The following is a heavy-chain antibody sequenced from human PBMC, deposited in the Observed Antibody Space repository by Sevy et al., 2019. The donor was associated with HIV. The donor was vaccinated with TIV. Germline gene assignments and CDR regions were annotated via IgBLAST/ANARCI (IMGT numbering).Heavy chain of an antibody. CDR1: GFTFANHA. V-gene: IGHV3-30*04. D-gene: IGHD2-8*02. CDR3: ARDHCDDGVCFRSGYFDY. Sequence: GGSLRLSCVASGFTFANHAIHWVRQAPGKGLEWVAIISFDGRNERYADSVKGRFTISRGNSKNTVYLQMTRLRTEDAAVYYCARDHCDDGVCFRSGYFDYWGQGTLVTVSS. J-gene: IGHJ4*02. CDR2: ISFDGRNE.